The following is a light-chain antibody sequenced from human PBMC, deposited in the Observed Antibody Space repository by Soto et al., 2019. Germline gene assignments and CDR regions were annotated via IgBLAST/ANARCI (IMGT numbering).Light chain of an antibody. V-gene: IGKV1-39*01. CDR2: DAS. Sequence: DIQMTQSPSTLSASVGDRVTINCRASQSFSGTLAWYQQKPGKDPKLLIFDASSLQSGVPSSFSGSGTGTAFTLTINSLQPEDFPTYYCQQSSSNPRTFGQGTKV. CDR3: QQSSSNPRT. CDR1: QSFSGT. J-gene: IGKJ1*01.